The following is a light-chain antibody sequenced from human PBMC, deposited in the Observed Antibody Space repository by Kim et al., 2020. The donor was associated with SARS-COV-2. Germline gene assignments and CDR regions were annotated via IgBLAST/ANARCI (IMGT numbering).Light chain of an antibody. CDR1: QSVSSN. CDR3: QKYNNWPIT. Sequence: EIVMTQSPATLSVSPGERATLSCRASQSVSSNLAWYQQKPGQAPRLLIYGASTRATGIPARFSGSGSGTEFTLTISSLQSEDFAVYYCQKYNNWPITFGQGERMEIK. CDR2: GAS. J-gene: IGKJ5*01. V-gene: IGKV3-15*01.